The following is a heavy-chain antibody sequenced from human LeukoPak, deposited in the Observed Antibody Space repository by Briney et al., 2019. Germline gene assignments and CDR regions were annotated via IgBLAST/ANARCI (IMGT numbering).Heavy chain of an antibody. CDR1: GYSFTSYD. V-gene: IGHV1-8*01. D-gene: IGHD5-18*01. CDR3: ARGGQGQLWPN. CDR2: MNPNSGNT. J-gene: IGHJ4*02. Sequence: GASVKVSCRASGYSFTSYDINWVRQATGQGLEWMGWMNPNSGNTGYAQKFQGRVTMTRNTSISTAYMELGSLTSEDTAVYYCARGGQGQLWPNWGQGTLVTVSS.